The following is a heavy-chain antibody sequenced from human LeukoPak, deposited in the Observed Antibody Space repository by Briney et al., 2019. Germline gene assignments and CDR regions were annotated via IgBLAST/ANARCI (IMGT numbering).Heavy chain of an antibody. Sequence: SVKVSCKASGYTFTSHDINWVRQATGQGLEWMGGIIPIFGTANYAQKFQGRVTITTDESTSTAYMELSSLRSEDTAVYYCARGNYYDRDMDYMDVWGKGTTVTVSS. CDR2: IIPIFGTA. J-gene: IGHJ6*03. CDR3: ARGNYYDRDMDYMDV. CDR1: GYTFTSHD. V-gene: IGHV1-69*05. D-gene: IGHD3-22*01.